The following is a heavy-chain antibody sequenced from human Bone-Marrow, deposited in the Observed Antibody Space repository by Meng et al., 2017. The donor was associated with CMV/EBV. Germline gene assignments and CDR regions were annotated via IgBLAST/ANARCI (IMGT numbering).Heavy chain of an antibody. D-gene: IGHD3-10*01. CDR1: GFTFSSYW. V-gene: IGHV3-74*01. CDR3: ARDAGYYYYGMDV. J-gene: IGHJ6*02. CDR2: INSDGSST. Sequence: GESLKISCAASGFTFSSYWMHWVRQAPGKGLVWVSRINSDGSSTSYADSVKGRFTISRDNAKNTLYLQMNSLRAEDTAVYYCARDAGYYYYGMDVWGQGTTVTVSS.